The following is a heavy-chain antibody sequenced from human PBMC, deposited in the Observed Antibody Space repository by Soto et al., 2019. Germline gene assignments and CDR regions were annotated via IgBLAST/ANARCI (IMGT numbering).Heavy chain of an antibody. V-gene: IGHV4-34*12. CDR3: ARSPLGYDYVRQTWREVGDSFDI. J-gene: IGHJ3*02. D-gene: IGHD3-16*01. CDR1: GASLGGFH. Sequence: QVRLEQWGAGLLKPSETLSLTCAIYGASLGGFHWTWLRQAPGKGLEWIGELIHGGSTNYNPSLKGRVSFSLDTSKNQFSLHLMSVTAADTAVYYWARSPLGYDYVRQTWREVGDSFDIWGRGTLVTVSS. CDR2: LIHGGST.